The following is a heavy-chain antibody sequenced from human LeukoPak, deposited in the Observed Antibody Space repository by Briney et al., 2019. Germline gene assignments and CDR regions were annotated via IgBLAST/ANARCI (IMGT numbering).Heavy chain of an antibody. CDR2: IYSGGST. CDR1: GFTVSSDY. V-gene: IGHV3-53*05. Sequence: PGGSLRLSCAASGFTVSSDYMSWVRQAPGKGLEWVSVIYSGGSTYYADSVKGRFTISRDKSKNTVYLQMNSLRFEDTAMYYCARNWFHPWGQGTLVTVSS. CDR3: ARNWFHP. J-gene: IGHJ5*02.